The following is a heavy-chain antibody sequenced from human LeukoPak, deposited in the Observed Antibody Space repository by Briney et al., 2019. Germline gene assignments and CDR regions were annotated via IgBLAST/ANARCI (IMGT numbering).Heavy chain of an antibody. CDR1: GFTFSSYA. J-gene: IGHJ5*01. Sequence: PGGSLRLYCAASGFTFSSYAMSWVRQAPGKGLEWVSAISGSGDSTYYADSVKGRFTISRDNSKNTLYLQMNSLRAEDTAVYYCANSPRDYYGSGSSHPFDSWGQGTLVTVSS. CDR3: ANSPRDYYGSGSSHPFDS. V-gene: IGHV3-23*01. CDR2: ISGSGDST. D-gene: IGHD3-10*01.